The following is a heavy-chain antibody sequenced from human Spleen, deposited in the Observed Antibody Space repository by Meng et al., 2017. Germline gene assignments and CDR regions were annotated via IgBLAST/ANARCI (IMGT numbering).Heavy chain of an antibody. CDR3: ARGPTTMAHDFDY. CDR1: GGSFSGYF. D-gene: IGHD4-11*01. J-gene: IGHJ4*02. CDR2: IKHSGST. Sequence: QGHLQQWGPGRLKPSETLSLTCAVYGGSFSGYFWSWIRQAPGKGLEWIGEIKHSGSTKYNPSLKSRVTISEDTSNNQFSLKLSSVTAADTAVYYCARGPTTMAHDFDYWGQGTLVTVSS. V-gene: IGHV4-34*01.